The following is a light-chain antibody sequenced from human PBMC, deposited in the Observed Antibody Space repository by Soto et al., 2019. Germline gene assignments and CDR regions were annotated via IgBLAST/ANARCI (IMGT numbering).Light chain of an antibody. J-gene: IGLJ1*01. V-gene: IGLV2-8*01. Sequence: QSALTQPPSASGSPGQSVTISCTGTSSDVGGYNFVSWYQHHPGKAPKLMLYEVSKRPSGVPDRFSGSKSGNTASLTVSGLQAEDEADYYCSSYAGSTYVFGTGTRSPS. CDR2: EVS. CDR1: SSDVGGYNF. CDR3: SSYAGSTYV.